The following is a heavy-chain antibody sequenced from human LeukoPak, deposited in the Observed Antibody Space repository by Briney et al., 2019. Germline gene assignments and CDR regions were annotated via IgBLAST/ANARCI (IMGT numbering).Heavy chain of an antibody. CDR3: ARDKRYCTNGVCYNYNYYGMDV. CDR1: GFTVSSNY. D-gene: IGHD2-8*01. V-gene: IGHV3-48*01. Sequence: GGSLRLSCAASGFTVSSNYMSWVRQAPGKGLEWVSYVIISSGTIDYADSVKGRFTISRDNTKNSLYLQMNSLRAEDTAVYYCARDKRYCTNGVCYNYNYYGMDVWGQGSTVTVSS. CDR2: VIISSGTI. J-gene: IGHJ6*02.